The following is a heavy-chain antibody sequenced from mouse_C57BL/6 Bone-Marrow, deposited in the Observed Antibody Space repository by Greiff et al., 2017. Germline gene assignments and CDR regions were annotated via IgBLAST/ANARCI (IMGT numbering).Heavy chain of an antibody. D-gene: IGHD1-1*01. Sequence: QVQLQQPGAELVMPGASVKLSCKASGYTFTSYWMHWVKQRPGQGLEWIGEIDPSDSYTNYNQKFKGKPPLTAAKSSSHAYMQLSSLTSENSAVYYCARDGYGSSYAVCDDGGQGTTLTVSS. CDR3: ARDGYGSSYAVCDD. CDR1: GYTFTSYW. CDR2: IDPSDSYT. J-gene: IGHJ2*01. V-gene: IGHV1-69*01.